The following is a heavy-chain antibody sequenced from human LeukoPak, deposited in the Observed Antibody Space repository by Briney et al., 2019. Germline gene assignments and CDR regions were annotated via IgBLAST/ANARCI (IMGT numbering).Heavy chain of an antibody. Sequence: TSETLSLTCTVSGASFSNDYWSWVRQDPGKGLEWIGYIYHNGRTNYSPSLKSRIIMSIDTSQNQFSLKLTSVTAADTAVYYCARASEGIGYFDTWGRGSLVTVSS. J-gene: IGHJ4*02. D-gene: IGHD3-3*01. CDR1: GASFSNDY. CDR2: IYHNGRT. CDR3: ARASEGIGYFDT. V-gene: IGHV4-59*01.